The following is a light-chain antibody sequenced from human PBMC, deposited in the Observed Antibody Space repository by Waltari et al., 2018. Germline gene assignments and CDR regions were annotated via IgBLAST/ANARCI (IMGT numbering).Light chain of an antibody. J-gene: IGKJ2*01. Sequence: DIQMTQSPSTLSASVGDRVTISCRASQSFGTWLAWYQKKPGKAPKLLIYMASSLDSGVPSRFSGSGSGTDFTLTISSLQPDDFATYSCQQYSSFSTFGQGTKV. CDR3: QQYSSFST. CDR2: MAS. V-gene: IGKV1-5*03. CDR1: QSFGTW.